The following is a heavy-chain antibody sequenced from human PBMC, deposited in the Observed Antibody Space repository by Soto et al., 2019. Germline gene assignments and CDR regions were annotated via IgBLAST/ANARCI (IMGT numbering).Heavy chain of an antibody. V-gene: IGHV3-30-3*01. D-gene: IGHD1-26*01. CDR3: ARGYSGSYYEVVDY. CDR1: GFTLSNYA. CDR2: ISYDGSNK. J-gene: IGHJ4*02. Sequence: GGSLRLSCAASGFTLSNYAMQWVRQAPGKGLEWAAVISYDGSNKYYSDSVKGRFTISRDNSKNTLYLQMNSLRTDDTAVYYCARGYSGSYYEVVDYWGQGTLVTVSS.